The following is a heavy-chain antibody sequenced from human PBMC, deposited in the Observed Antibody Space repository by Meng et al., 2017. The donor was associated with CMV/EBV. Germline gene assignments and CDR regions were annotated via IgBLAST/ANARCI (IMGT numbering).Heavy chain of an antibody. Sequence: GESLKTSCAASGFTFSSYAMGWVRQAPGKGLEWVSAISGSGGSTYYADSVKGRFTISRDNSKNTLYLQMNSLRAEDTAVYYCAKDNSGDYYYYGMDVWGQGTTVTVSS. CDR2: ISGSGGST. V-gene: IGHV3-23*01. D-gene: IGHD3-10*01. CDR1: GFTFSSYA. J-gene: IGHJ6*02. CDR3: AKDNSGDYYYYGMDV.